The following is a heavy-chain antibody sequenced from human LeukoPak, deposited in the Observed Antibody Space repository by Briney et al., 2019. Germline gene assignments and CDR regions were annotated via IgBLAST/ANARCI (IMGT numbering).Heavy chain of an antibody. D-gene: IGHD2-8*01. J-gene: IGHJ3*02. Sequence: PSETLSLTCTVSGGSISSGGYYWSWIRQPPGKGLEWIGYIYHSGSTYYNPSLKSRVTISVDRSKNQFSLKLSSVTAADTAVYYCARAREGVYAPLAFDIWGQGTMVTVSS. V-gene: IGHV4-30-2*01. CDR2: IYHSGST. CDR1: GGSISSGGYY. CDR3: ARAREGVYAPLAFDI.